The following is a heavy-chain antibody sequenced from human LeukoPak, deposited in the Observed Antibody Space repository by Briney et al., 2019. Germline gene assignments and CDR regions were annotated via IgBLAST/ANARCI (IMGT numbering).Heavy chain of an antibody. CDR3: ARVGMGSYNFDY. Sequence: SETLSLTCTVSGGSISDYYWSWIRQPPGKGLEWIGYIYHSGSTNYNPSLKSRVTISVDKSKNQFSLKLSSVTAADTAVYYCARVGMGSYNFDYWGQGTLVTVSS. J-gene: IGHJ4*02. CDR2: IYHSGST. D-gene: IGHD3-10*01. CDR1: GGSISDYY. V-gene: IGHV4-59*12.